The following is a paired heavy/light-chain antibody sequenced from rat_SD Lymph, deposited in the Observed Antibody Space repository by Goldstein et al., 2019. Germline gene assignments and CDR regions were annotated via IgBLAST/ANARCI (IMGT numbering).Light chain of an antibody. CDR2: YAS. V-gene: IGKV5S5*01. J-gene: IGKJ2-3*01. Sequence: IMLTQSPATLSVTPGESISLSCRASQSISTNLHWYQQKPNESPRVLIKYASQSISGIPSRFSGSGSGTDFTLNINRVEPEDFSVYYCQQSNSWPYTFGAGTKLELK. CDR1: QSISTN. CDR3: QQSNSWPYT.
Heavy chain of an antibody. D-gene: IGHD4-3*01. CDR3: TAPSGGTYY. CDR2: IRTKPNNYAT. CDR1: GFTFSNAA. V-gene: IGHV10-5*01. Sequence: AVQLVESGGGLVQPKESLKISCAASGFTFSNAAMYWVRQAPGKGLEWVARIRTKPNNYATYYADSVKGRFTISRDDSKSMVYLQMDNLKTEDTAMYYCTAPSGGTYYWGQGVMVTVSS. J-gene: IGHJ2*01.